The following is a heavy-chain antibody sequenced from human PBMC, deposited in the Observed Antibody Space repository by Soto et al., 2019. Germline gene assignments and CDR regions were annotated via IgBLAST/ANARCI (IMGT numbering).Heavy chain of an antibody. CDR2: ITDSSDTV. J-gene: IGHJ4*02. D-gene: IGHD3-3*01. Sequence: GSLRLSCVASGFSFINYNINLFRQAPGKGLEWVSYITDSSDTVHYADSVRGRFTISRDNAESSLYLQMNSLRDEDTAVYFCARDFGHGYYLDYWGRGTLVTVSS. CDR1: GFSFINYN. CDR3: ARDFGHGYYLDY. V-gene: IGHV3-48*02.